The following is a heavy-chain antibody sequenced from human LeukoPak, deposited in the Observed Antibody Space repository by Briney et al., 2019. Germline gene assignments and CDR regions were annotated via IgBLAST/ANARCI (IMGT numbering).Heavy chain of an antibody. CDR3: ARDSGERGSGSYLIAY. CDR1: GYTFTGYY. Sequence: APVKVSCKASGYTFTGYYIHWVRQAPGQGLEWMGWINPNSGGTNYAQKFQGRVTMTRDTSISTAYMELSRLRSDDTAVYYCARDSGERGSGSYLIAYWGQGTLVTVSS. J-gene: IGHJ4*02. CDR2: INPNSGGT. V-gene: IGHV1-2*02. D-gene: IGHD3-10*01.